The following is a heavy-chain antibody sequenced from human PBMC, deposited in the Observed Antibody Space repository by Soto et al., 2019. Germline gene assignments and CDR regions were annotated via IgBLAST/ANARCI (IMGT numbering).Heavy chain of an antibody. CDR1: GGSISSSSYY. V-gene: IGHV4-39*01. J-gene: IGHJ4*02. Sequence: QLQLQESGPGLVKPSETLSLTCTVSGGSISSSSYYWGWIRQPPGKGLEWIGSIYYSGSTYYNPYLQSRVTISVDTSKNQFSLTLSSVTAADTAVYYCARQSLADYFDCWGQGTLVTVSS. CDR2: IYYSGST. CDR3: ARQSLADYFDC.